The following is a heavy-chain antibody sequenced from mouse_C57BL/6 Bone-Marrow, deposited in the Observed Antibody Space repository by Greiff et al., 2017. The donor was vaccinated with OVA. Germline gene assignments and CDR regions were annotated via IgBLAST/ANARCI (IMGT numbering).Heavy chain of an antibody. J-gene: IGHJ1*03. D-gene: IGHD1-1*01. CDR3: AIYITTVAYEGYFDV. CDR2: IHPSDSDT. V-gene: IGHV1-74*01. Sequence: QVHVKQSGAELVKPGASVKVSCKASGYTFTSYWMHWVKQRPGQGLEWIGRIHPSDSDTNYNQKFKGKATLTVDKSSSTAYMQLSSLTSEDSAVYYCAIYITTVAYEGYFDVWGTGTTVTVSS. CDR1: GYTFTSYW.